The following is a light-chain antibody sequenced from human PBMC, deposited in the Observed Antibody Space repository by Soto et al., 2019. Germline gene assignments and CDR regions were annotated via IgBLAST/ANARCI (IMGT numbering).Light chain of an antibody. CDR3: QQYGSPIT. Sequence: EVVLTQSPGPLSLSPGARATLSCRASQSVASDYLAWYQQRPGQAPRLLIYNPSNRAKGIPARFSGGGSGTDFTLTISRLEPEDFTIYYCQQYGSPITFGQGTRLDIK. CDR1: QSVASDY. V-gene: IGKV3-20*01. CDR2: NPS. J-gene: IGKJ5*01.